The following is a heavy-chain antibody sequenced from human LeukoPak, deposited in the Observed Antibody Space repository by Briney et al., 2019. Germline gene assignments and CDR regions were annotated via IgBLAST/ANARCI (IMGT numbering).Heavy chain of an antibody. CDR1: GFTFTGNS. J-gene: IGHJ6*03. CDR3: VRETGTIGYYMDV. Sequence: GGSLRLSCAASGFTFTGNSMHWVRQGPGKGLVWVARIHRDGGMTMYADSVEGRFTISRDNPKNTLYLQMNSLRAEDTAIYYCVRETGTIGYYMDVWGKGTMVTVSS. D-gene: IGHD2-15*01. CDR2: IHRDGGMT. V-gene: IGHV3-74*03.